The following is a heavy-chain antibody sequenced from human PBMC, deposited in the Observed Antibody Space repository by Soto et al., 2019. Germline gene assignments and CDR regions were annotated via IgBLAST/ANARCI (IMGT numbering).Heavy chain of an antibody. V-gene: IGHV1-18*04. CDR1: GYTFTSYG. CDR2: ISAYNGNT. Sequence: QVQLVQSGAEVKKPGASVKVSCKASGYTFTSYGISWVRQAPGQGLEWMGWISAYNGNTNYAQKLQGRVTMTTDTSTSTAYMELRSLRSDDTAVYYCSRVSYYYDSSGYYPLDYWGQGTLVTVSS. J-gene: IGHJ4*02. D-gene: IGHD3-22*01. CDR3: SRVSYYYDSSGYYPLDY.